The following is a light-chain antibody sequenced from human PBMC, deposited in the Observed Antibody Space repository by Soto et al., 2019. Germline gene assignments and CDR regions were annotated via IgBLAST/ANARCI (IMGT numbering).Light chain of an antibody. J-gene: IGKJ2*01. CDR3: QHRSNWPGT. Sequence: IVLTQSPATLSLSPGERATLSCRASQSVSSDLVWYQHKPGQPPRLLIYDASKRASGFPARFSGSGSGTDFSLTVINLEPEDFAVYYCQHRSNWPGTFGQGTKVEIK. V-gene: IGKV3-11*01. CDR1: QSVSSD. CDR2: DAS.